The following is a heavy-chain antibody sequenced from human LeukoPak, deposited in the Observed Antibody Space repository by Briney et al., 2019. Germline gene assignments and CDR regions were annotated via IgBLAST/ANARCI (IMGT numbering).Heavy chain of an antibody. Sequence: SETLSLTCTVSGASVSSHYWSWIRQPPGKGLEWIGYIDYSGSTNYNPSLKSRVTISVDTSKNQFSLNLSSETAADTAVYYCARGHYYDTSGDYWGQGTLVTVSS. CDR3: ARGHYYDTSGDY. CDR1: GASVSSHY. CDR2: IDYSGST. V-gene: IGHV4-59*02. J-gene: IGHJ4*02. D-gene: IGHD3-22*01.